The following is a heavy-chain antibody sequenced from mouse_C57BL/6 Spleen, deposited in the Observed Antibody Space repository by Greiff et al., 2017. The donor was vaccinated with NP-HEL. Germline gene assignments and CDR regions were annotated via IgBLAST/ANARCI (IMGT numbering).Heavy chain of an antibody. V-gene: IGHV1-18*01. J-gene: IGHJ4*01. CDR3: ARGLDDGYAMDY. Sequence: EVQLQQSGTELVKPGASVKIPCKASGYTFTDYNMDWVKQSHGKSLEWIGDINPNNGGTIYNQKFKGKATLTVDKSSSTAYMELRSLTSEDTAVYYCARGLDDGYAMDYWGQGTSVTVSS. D-gene: IGHD2-3*01. CDR1: GYTFTDYN. CDR2: INPNNGGT.